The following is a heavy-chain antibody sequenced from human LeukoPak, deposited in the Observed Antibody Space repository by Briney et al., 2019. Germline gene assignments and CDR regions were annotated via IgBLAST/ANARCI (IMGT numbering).Heavy chain of an antibody. J-gene: IGHJ6*03. CDR1: GGSISSYY. CDR3: ARDHQLMAYMDV. D-gene: IGHD2-2*01. V-gene: IGHV4-4*07. Sequence: SETLSLTCTVSGGSISSYYWSWIRQPPGKGLEWIGRIYTSGSTNYNPSLKSRVTMSVDTSKNQFSLKLSSVTAADTAVYYCARDHQLMAYMDVWGKGTTVTISS. CDR2: IYTSGST.